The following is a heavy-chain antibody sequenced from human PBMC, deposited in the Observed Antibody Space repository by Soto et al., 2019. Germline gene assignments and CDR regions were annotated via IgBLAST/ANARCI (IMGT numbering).Heavy chain of an antibody. D-gene: IGHD6-13*01. CDR1: GGSMIAYY. Sequence: SETLSLTCTVSGGSMIAYYWNWMRQPPGKGLQWIGYTYYSGSTTYNPSLKSRATISVDSYKNQFSLKLDSVTPADTAVYYCARVRGTAGKRYFDYWGPGTLVTVSS. J-gene: IGHJ4*02. CDR2: TYYSGST. V-gene: IGHV4-59*01. CDR3: ARVRGTAGKRYFDY.